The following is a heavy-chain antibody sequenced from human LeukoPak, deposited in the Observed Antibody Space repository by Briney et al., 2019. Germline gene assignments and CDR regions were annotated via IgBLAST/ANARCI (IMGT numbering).Heavy chain of an antibody. D-gene: IGHD1-26*01. V-gene: IGHV4-59*01. CDR2: VHYGGST. J-gene: IGHJ4*01. CDR1: GGSITTYY. Sequence: PSETLSLTCTVSGGSITTYYWTWIRQPPGKGLEWIGYVHYGGSTNYNPSLKSRVTMSEDTSTNQFSLKLSSVTAADTAVYYCARGVGATHFDYWGHGTLVTVSS. CDR3: ARGVGATHFDY.